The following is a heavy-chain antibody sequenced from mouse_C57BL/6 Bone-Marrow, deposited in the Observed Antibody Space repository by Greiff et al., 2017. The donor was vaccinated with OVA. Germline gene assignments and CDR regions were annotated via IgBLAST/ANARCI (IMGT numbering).Heavy chain of an antibody. D-gene: IGHD1-1*01. CDR1: GYTFTSYW. V-gene: IGHV1-61*01. CDR3: ATPAITTVVAPFAY. CDR2: IYPSDSET. J-gene: IGHJ3*01. Sequence: QVQLQQPGAELVRPGSSVKLSCKASGYTFTSYWMDWVKQRPGQGLEWIGNIYPSDSETHYNQKFKDKATLTVDKSSSTAYMQLSSLTSEDSAVYYCATPAITTVVAPFAYWGQGTLVTVSA.